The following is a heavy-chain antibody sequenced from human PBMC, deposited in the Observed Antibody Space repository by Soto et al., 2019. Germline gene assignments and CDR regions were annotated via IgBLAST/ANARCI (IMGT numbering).Heavy chain of an antibody. V-gene: IGHV3-21*01. D-gene: IGHD3-9*01. J-gene: IGHJ3*02. CDR2: ISSSSSYI. Sequence: GGSLRLSCAASGFTFSSYSMNWVRQAPGKGLEWASSISSSSSYIYYADSVKGRFTISRDNAKNSLYLQMNSLRAEDTAVYYCAREYYDILNGNDAFDIWGQGTMVT. CDR3: AREYYDILNGNDAFDI. CDR1: GFTFSSYS.